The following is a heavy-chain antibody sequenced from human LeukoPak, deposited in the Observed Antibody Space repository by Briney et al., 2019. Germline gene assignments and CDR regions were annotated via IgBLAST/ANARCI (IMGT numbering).Heavy chain of an antibody. J-gene: IGHJ6*02. CDR3: ARDSNRDYYYAMDV. CDR1: GFIFSDYY. Sequence: GGSLRLSCAASGFIFSDYYMNWIRQAPGKGLEWISFISSASSTIYYADSVKGRFTISRDNAKNSLYLQMNSLRVEDTAVYYCARDSNRDYYYAMDVWGQGTTVTVSS. CDR2: ISSASSTI. V-gene: IGHV3-11*01. D-gene: IGHD3-10*01.